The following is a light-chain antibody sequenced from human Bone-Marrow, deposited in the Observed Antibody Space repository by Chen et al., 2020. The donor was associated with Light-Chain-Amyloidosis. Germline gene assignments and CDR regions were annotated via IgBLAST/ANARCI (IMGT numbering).Light chain of an antibody. CDR1: SGINVGTYR. Sequence: QAVLTQPSSLSASPGASASLPCTLRSGINVGTYRIYWYQQKPGSPPQYLLRYKSDSDKQQGSGVPSRFSGSKDASANAGILRISGLQSEDEADYYCMIWHSSAWVFGGGTKLTVL. CDR2: YKSDSDK. V-gene: IGLV5-45*03. CDR3: MIWHSSAWV. J-gene: IGLJ3*02.